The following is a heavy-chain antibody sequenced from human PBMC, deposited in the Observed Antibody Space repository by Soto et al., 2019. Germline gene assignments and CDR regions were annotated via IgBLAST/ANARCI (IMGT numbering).Heavy chain of an antibody. CDR3: ARMFDAFDF. D-gene: IGHD3-10*02. J-gene: IGHJ3*01. CDR1: GFSLTTNGVG. CDR2: IFWNYDK. Sequence: QITLKESGPTLVKPTQTLTLTCTFSGFSLTTNGVGVGWIRQPPVQALEWLALIFWNYDKRYSPSLKNKLTISKDTSKNQVVLTMTNFDPVDTATYYCARMFDAFDFWCQGTMVTVSS. V-gene: IGHV2-5*01.